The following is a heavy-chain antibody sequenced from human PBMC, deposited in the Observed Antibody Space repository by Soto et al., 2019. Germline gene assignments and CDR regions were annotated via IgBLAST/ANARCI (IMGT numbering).Heavy chain of an antibody. D-gene: IGHD3-10*01. CDR1: RYIFTAYF. CDR3: VRDLNYKFFFDL. V-gene: IGHV1-2*02. CDR2: INPNNGAT. Sequence: QVQLVQSGAEVKKPGASVKVSCKAPRYIFTAYFMHWVRQAPGQGLEWMGWINPNNGATHYGLSFQGRVTMTRDTSISTAYMELSSLRSDDTAVYYCVRDLNYKFFFDLWGQGTLVTVSS. J-gene: IGHJ4*02.